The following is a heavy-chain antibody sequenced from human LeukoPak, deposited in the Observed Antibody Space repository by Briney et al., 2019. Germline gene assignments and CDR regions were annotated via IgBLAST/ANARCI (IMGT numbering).Heavy chain of an antibody. V-gene: IGHV4-31*03. Sequence: SETLSLTCTVSGVSISSGGYDWSWIRQQRGKGLEWIGHIYYSGSTCYNPSLMSRVTISADTSKNQFSLKLSSVTAADTAVYYCASQQWLADWGQGILVTVSS. CDR3: ASQQWLAD. CDR2: IYYSGST. D-gene: IGHD6-19*01. J-gene: IGHJ4*02. CDR1: GVSISSGGYD.